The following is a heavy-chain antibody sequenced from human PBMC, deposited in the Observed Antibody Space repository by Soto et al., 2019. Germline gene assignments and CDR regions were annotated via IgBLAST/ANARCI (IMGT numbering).Heavy chain of an antibody. V-gene: IGHV3-23*01. D-gene: IGHD3-10*02. J-gene: IGHJ4*02. CDR2: ISGSGGST. CDR3: AKVFGAPYYFDY. Sequence: GGSLRLSCAASGFTFSSYAMSWVRQAPGKGLEWVPAISGSGGSTYYADSVKGRFTISRDNSKNTLYLQMNSLRAEDTAVYYCAKVFGAPYYFDYWGQGTLVNVSS. CDR1: GFTFSSYA.